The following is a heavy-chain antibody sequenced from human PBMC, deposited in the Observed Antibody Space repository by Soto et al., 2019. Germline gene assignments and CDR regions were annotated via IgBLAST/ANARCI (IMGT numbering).Heavy chain of an antibody. J-gene: IGHJ6*04. D-gene: IGHD3-9*01. Sequence: PGGSLRLSCAASGFSFSDSTIHWVRQASGKGLEWVGRIRHKSNNYATEYDASVKGRFTISRDDSKNTAYLQMNSLKTEDTAVYYCTRPVSDMVWGKETTVTVSS. CDR1: GFSFSDST. CDR3: TRPVSDMV. CDR2: IRHKSNNYAT. V-gene: IGHV3-73*01.